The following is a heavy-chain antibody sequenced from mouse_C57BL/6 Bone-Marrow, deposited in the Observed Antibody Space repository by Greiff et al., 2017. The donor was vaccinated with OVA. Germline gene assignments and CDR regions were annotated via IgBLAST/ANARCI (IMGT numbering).Heavy chain of an antibody. V-gene: IGHV5-4*01. CDR2: ISDGGSYT. J-gene: IGHJ2*01. CDR3: AREVYSNYFDY. Sequence: EVKLVESGGGLVKPGGSLKLSCAASGFTFSSYAMSWVRQTPEKRLEWVATISDGGSYTYYPDNVKGRFTISRDNAKNNLYLQMSHLKSEDTAMYYCAREVYSNYFDYWGQGTTRTVSS. CDR1: GFTFSSYA. D-gene: IGHD2-5*01.